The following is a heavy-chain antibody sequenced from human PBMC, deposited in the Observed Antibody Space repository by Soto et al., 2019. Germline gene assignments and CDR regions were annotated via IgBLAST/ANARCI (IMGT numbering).Heavy chain of an antibody. D-gene: IGHD3-10*01. CDR2: ISASNGDT. CDR1: GYTFTSHG. J-gene: IGHJ6*03. V-gene: IGHV1-18*01. CDR3: ARMVRGSNIDYYHYMDV. Sequence: QVQLVQSGAVMKKPGASVKVSCKASGYTFTSHGISWVRQAPGQGLEWMGWISASNGDTNYAQKYQGRGTVTTDTSTSTGYMELRSLRSEDTAVYYCARMVRGSNIDYYHYMDVWGEGTTVTVSS.